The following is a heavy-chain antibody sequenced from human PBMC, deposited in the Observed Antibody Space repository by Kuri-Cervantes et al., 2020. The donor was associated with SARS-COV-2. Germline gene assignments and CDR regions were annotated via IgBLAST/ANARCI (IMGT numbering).Heavy chain of an antibody. D-gene: IGHD2-8*01. CDR3: ARDKINGHGFEL. Sequence: ESLKISCAVYGGSFSGYYWSWVRQPPGKGLEWIGEINHSGSTNYNPSLKSRVTVSVDTSKNQFSLTLSSVTAADTAVYYCARDKINGHGFELWGRGTLVTVSS. CDR2: INHSGST. CDR1: GGSFSGYY. V-gene: IGHV4-34*01. J-gene: IGHJ2*01.